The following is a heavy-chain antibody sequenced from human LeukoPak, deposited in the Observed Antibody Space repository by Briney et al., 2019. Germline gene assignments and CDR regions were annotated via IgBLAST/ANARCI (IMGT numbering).Heavy chain of an antibody. CDR3: VRQFAS. V-gene: IGHV3-48*01. Sequence: PGGSLRLSCAASGFTFSSYWMHWVRQLPGKRLEWVAYVSGSGSTVYYADSVKGRFTISRDNGKSSLYLQMNSLRVEDTALYYCVRQFASWGQGTLVTVSS. CDR2: VSGSGSTV. J-gene: IGHJ4*02. CDR1: GFTFSSYW.